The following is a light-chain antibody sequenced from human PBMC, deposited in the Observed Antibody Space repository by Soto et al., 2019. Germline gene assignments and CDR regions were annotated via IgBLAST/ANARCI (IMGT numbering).Light chain of an antibody. J-gene: IGKJ2*01. V-gene: IGKV3-20*01. CDR2: GAS. CDR3: QQYGTSYT. CDR1: QFFSSDY. Sequence: VLTQSPTTLSLSPGERATLSCRASQFFSSDYLAWYQHKPGQAPRLLIYGASSRATGIPDRFSGSGSGTDFNLIVSRLEPEEFAVYYCQQYGTSYTFGQGTKLEIK.